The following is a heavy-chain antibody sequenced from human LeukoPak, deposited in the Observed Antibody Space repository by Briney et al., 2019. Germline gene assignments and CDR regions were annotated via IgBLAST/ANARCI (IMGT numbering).Heavy chain of an antibody. CDR2: ISYDGSNK. Sequence: QPGGSLRLSCAASGFTFSSYGMHWVRQAPGKGLEWVAVISYDGSNKYYADSVKGRFTISRDNSKNTLYLQMNSLRAEDTAVYYCAKDRTRWIDWLRDDAFDIWGQGTMVTVSS. V-gene: IGHV3-30*18. J-gene: IGHJ3*02. D-gene: IGHD3-9*01. CDR3: AKDRTRWIDWLRDDAFDI. CDR1: GFTFSSYG.